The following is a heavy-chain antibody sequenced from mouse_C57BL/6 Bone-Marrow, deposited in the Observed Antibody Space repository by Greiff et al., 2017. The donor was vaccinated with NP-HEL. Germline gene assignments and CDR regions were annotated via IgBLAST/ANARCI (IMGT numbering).Heavy chain of an antibody. D-gene: IGHD1-1*01. CDR1: GYTFTSYG. CDR3: ARSGYGSSYDYAMDY. J-gene: IGHJ4*01. V-gene: IGHV1-81*01. CDR2: IYPRSGNT. Sequence: QVQLQQSGAELARPGASVKLSCKASGYTFTSYGISWVKQRTGQGLEWIGEIYPRSGNTYYNEKFKGKATLTADKSSSTAYMELRSLTSEDSAVYFCARSGYGSSYDYAMDYGGQGTSVTVSS.